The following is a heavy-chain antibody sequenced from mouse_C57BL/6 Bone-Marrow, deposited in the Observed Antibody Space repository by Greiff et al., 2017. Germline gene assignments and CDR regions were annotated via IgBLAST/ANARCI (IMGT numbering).Heavy chain of an antibody. CDR2: IRLKSDNYAT. D-gene: IGHD1-1*01. Sequence: DVKLQESGGGLVQPGGSMKLSCVASGFTFSNYWMNWVRQSPEKGLEWVAQIRLKSDNYATHYAESVKGRFTISRDDSKSSVYLQMNNLRAEDTGIYYCTVGYYGSSSDYWGQGTTLTVSS. V-gene: IGHV6-3*01. J-gene: IGHJ2*01. CDR1: GFTFSNYW. CDR3: TVGYYGSSSDY.